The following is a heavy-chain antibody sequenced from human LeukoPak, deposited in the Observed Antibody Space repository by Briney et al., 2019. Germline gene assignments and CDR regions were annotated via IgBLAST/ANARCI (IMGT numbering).Heavy chain of an antibody. V-gene: IGHV4-34*01. CDR2: INHSGST. Sequence: PSETLSLTCAVYGGSFSGYYWSWIRQPPGKGLEWIGEINHSGSTNYNPSLKSRVTISVDTSKNQFSLKLSSVTAADTAVYYCARISSVYCSGGSCYYYYMDVWGKGTTVTVSS. CDR3: ARISSVYCSGGSCYYYYMDV. J-gene: IGHJ6*03. D-gene: IGHD2-15*01. CDR1: GGSFSGYY.